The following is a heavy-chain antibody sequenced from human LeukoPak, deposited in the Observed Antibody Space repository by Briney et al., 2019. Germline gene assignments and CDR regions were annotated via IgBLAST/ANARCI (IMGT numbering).Heavy chain of an antibody. V-gene: IGHV4-39*07. CDR2: IYYSGST. Sequence: SETLSLTCTVSGGSISSNRYYWGWVRQPPGKGLEWIGSIYYSGSTHYNPSLKSRVTISVDSSENQFSLRLSSVTAADTAVFYCARAYRAVPGQYYFDYWGQGTLVTVSS. CDR1: GGSISSNRYY. D-gene: IGHD6-19*01. CDR3: ARAYRAVPGQYYFDY. J-gene: IGHJ4*02.